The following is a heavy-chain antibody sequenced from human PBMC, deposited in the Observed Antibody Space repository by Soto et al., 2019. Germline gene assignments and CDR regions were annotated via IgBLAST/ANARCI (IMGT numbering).Heavy chain of an antibody. V-gene: IGHV4-39*01. CDR3: ARKGPGYSSHGGFDP. CDR1: GGSISSSSYY. D-gene: IGHD6-19*01. J-gene: IGHJ5*02. CDR2: IYYSGST. Sequence: SETLSLTCTVSGGSISSSSYYWGWIRQPPGKGLEWIGSIYYSGSTYYNPSLKSRVTISVDTSKNQFSLKLSSVTAADTAVYYCARKGPGYSSHGGFDPGGRGTLVTVSS.